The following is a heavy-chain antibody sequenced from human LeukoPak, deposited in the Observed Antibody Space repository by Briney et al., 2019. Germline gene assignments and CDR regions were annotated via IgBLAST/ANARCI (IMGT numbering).Heavy chain of an antibody. J-gene: IGHJ3*02. Sequence: GGYLRLSCAASGFTFSSYWMSWVRQAPGKGLEWVANIKQDGSEKYYVDSVKGRFTISRDNAKNSLYLQMNSLRAEDTAVYYCARASWNDAFDIWGQGTMVTVSS. V-gene: IGHV3-7*01. CDR3: ARASWNDAFDI. CDR1: GFTFSSYW. D-gene: IGHD1-1*01. CDR2: IKQDGSEK.